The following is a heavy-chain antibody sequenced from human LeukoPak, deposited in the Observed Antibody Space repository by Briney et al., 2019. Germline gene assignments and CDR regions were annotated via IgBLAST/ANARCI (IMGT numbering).Heavy chain of an antibody. Sequence: GGSLRLSCAASGFTFSSYGMHWVRQAPGKGLEWVAVIWYDGSNKYYADSVKGRFTISRDNSKNTLYLQMNSLRAEDTAVYYCAKAFIAEAVNYFDYWGQGTLATVSS. J-gene: IGHJ4*02. CDR2: IWYDGSNK. CDR1: GFTFSSYG. D-gene: IGHD6-19*01. V-gene: IGHV3-33*06. CDR3: AKAFIAEAVNYFDY.